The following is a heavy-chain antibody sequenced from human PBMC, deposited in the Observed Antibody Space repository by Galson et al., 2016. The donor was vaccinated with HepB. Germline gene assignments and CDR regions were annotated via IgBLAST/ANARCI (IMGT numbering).Heavy chain of an antibody. D-gene: IGHD2/OR15-2a*01. Sequence: SLRLSCAASGFIFRSYWMSWVRQAPGKGLEWVANINPDGSEKYYVDSVKGRFTISRDNAKNSLYLQMNSLRAEDTAVYYCARAYSRLGRWRLLYYFDYWGQGTLVTVSS. J-gene: IGHJ4*02. CDR3: ARAYSRLGRWRLLYYFDY. CDR2: INPDGSEK. V-gene: IGHV3-7*01. CDR1: GFIFRSYW.